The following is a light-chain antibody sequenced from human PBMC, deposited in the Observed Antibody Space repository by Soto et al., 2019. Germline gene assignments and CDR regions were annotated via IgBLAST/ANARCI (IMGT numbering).Light chain of an antibody. CDR1: QSIRYY. J-gene: IGKJ1*01. Sequence: DIQLTQSPLTLSASVGDRVTITYRASQSIRYYLAWYQQMPGKAPKLLIYGASSLQSGVPSRFSGSGSGTEFTLTISSLQPDDFATYFCQHHNSYSQTFGQGTKV. CDR2: GAS. CDR3: QHHNSYSQT. V-gene: IGKV1-5*01.